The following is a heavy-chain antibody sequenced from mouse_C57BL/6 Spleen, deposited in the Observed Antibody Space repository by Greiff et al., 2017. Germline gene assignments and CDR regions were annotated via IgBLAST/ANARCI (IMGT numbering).Heavy chain of an antibody. V-gene: IGHV1-15*01. J-gene: IGHJ2*01. Sequence: QVQLQQSGAELVRPGASVTLSCKASGYTFTDYEMHWVKQTPVHGLEWIGAIAPETGGTAYNQKFKGKAILTADKSSSTAYMELRSLTSEDSAVYYCTRRITTGYFDYWGQGTTLTVSS. D-gene: IGHD1-1*01. CDR2: IAPETGGT. CDR1: GYTFTDYE. CDR3: TRRITTGYFDY.